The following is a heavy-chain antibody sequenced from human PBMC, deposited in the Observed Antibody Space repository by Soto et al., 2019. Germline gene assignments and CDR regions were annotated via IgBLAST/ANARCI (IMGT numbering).Heavy chain of an antibody. J-gene: IGHJ6*02. CDR2: ISYDGSNK. Sequence: GGSLRLSCAASGFTFSSYGMHWVRQAPGKGLEWVAVISYDGSNKYYADSVKGRFTISRDNSKNTLYLQMNSLRAEDTAVYYCAKGTVLDYYYYYGMDVWGQGTTVTVSS. V-gene: IGHV3-30*18. D-gene: IGHD4-4*01. CDR3: AKGTVLDYYYYYGMDV. CDR1: GFTFSSYG.